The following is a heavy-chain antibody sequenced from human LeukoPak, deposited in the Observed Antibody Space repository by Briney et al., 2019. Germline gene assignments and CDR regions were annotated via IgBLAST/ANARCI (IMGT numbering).Heavy chain of an antibody. Sequence: GRRLRLSCVALEFEPTYFWMTWVRRAPGKGLEWVANITPDGSERFYLDSVRGRFTISRDNAKKSLYLQMNSLRAEDTAVYYCATFVGTVSGSYTVPGGLLVWGKGTTVCVS. CDR3: ATFVGTVSGSYTVPGGLLV. CDR2: ITPDGSER. D-gene: IGHD3-16*02. CDR1: EFEPTYFW. J-gene: IGHJ6*03. V-gene: IGHV3-7*01.